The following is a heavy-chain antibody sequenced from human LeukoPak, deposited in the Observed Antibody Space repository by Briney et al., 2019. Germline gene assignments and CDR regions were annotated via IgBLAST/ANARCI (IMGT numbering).Heavy chain of an antibody. CDR3: ARAWGVIRSLDY. Sequence: SETLSLTCAVYGGSFSGYYWTWIRQPPGKGLEWIGYISYSGTTYYKPSLKSRVSISPDTSKNEFSLKLSSVTAADTAVYYCARAWGVIRSLDYWGQGTLVTVSS. V-gene: IGHV4-30-4*01. CDR1: GGSFSGYY. CDR2: ISYSGTT. J-gene: IGHJ4*02. D-gene: IGHD3-10*01.